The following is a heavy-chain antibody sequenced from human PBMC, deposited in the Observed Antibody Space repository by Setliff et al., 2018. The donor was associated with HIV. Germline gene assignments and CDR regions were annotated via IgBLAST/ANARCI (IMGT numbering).Heavy chain of an antibody. V-gene: IGHV3-48*01. J-gene: IGHJ3*02. D-gene: IGHD3-3*01. Sequence: LRLSCAASGFTFSSYSMNWVRQAPGKGLEWVSYISSSSSTEYYADSVKGRFTISRDNAKNSLYLQMTSLRAEDTAVYYCARDGFWSGYDIAPFDIWGQGTMVTVSS. CDR1: GFTFSSYS. CDR2: ISSSSSTE. CDR3: ARDGFWSGYDIAPFDI.